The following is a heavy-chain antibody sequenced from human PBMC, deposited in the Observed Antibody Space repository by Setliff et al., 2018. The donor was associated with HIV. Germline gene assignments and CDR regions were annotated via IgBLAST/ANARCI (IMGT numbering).Heavy chain of an antibody. Sequence: ASVKVSCKASGYTFTSYGISWVRQAPGQGLEWMGWISEYNGDTKYAQKLQGRVTMTKDTSTSTAYMELRSLISDDTAVYYCARDSSFNMDVWGKGTTVTVS. V-gene: IGHV1-18*01. CDR1: GYTFTSYG. CDR3: ARDSSFNMDV. J-gene: IGHJ6*03. CDR2: ISEYNGDT.